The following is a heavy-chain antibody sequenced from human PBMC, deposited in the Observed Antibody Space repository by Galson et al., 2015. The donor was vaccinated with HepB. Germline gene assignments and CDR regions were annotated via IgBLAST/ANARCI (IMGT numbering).Heavy chain of an antibody. CDR2: IYYSGST. J-gene: IGHJ4*02. Sequence: LSLTCTVSGGSISSSSYYWGWIRQPPGKGLEWIGSIYYSGSTYYNPSLKSRVTISVDTSKNQFSLKLSSVTAADTAVYYCARLGLDSSSWPDYYFDYWGQGTLVTVSS. V-gene: IGHV4-39*01. D-gene: IGHD6-13*01. CDR1: GGSISSSSYY. CDR3: ARLGLDSSSWPDYYFDY.